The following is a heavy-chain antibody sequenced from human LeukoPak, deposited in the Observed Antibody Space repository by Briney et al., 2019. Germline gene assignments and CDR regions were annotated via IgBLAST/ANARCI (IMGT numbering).Heavy chain of an antibody. D-gene: IGHD1-26*01. CDR1: GFTFSSYD. Sequence: GGSLRLSCAASGFTFSSYDMHWVRQATGKGLEWVSAIGTAGDTYYPGSVKGRFSISRDNAKNSLYLQMNSLRAEDTAVYYCASRTVGARFDYWGRGTLVTVSS. J-gene: IGHJ4*02. V-gene: IGHV3-13*04. CDR3: ASRTVGARFDY. CDR2: IGTAGDT.